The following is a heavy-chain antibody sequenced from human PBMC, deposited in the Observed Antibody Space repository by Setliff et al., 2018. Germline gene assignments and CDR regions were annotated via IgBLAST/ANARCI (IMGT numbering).Heavy chain of an antibody. CDR2: IRSKTYGGTT. V-gene: IGHV3-49*04. D-gene: IGHD3-3*01. CDR1: GFNFGDYG. J-gene: IGHJ4*02. Sequence: GGSLRLSCITSGFNFGDYGMNWARHTPGKGLDWVAFIRSKTYGGTTEFAASVKGRFTISRDDSKSIAYLHMSSLKTEDTAVYYCTRDRGPYDFWGAYFVYWGQGSLVTVSS. CDR3: TRDRGPYDFWGAYFVY.